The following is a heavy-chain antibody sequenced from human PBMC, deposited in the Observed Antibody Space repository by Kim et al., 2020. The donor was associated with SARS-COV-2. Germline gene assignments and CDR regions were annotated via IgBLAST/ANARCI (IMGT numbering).Heavy chain of an antibody. Sequence: SETLSLTCAVYGGSFSGYYWSWIRQPPGKGLEWIGEINHSGSTNYNPSLKSRVTISVDTSKNQFSLKLSSVTAADTAVYYCARGRPRYYYYYGMDVWGQGTTVTVSS. CDR2: INHSGST. CDR3: ARGRPRYYYYYGMDV. J-gene: IGHJ6*02. CDR1: GGSFSGYY. V-gene: IGHV4-34*01.